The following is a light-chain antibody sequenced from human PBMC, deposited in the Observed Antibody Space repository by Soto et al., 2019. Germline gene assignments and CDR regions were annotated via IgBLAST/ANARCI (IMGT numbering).Light chain of an antibody. Sequence: QSALTQPPSASGSPGQSVAISCTGTSSDVGGYNYVSWYQQHPGKAPKLMIYEVNKRPSGVPDRFSGSKSGNTASLTVSGLQAEDEADYYCAAGGTAGDDGLSSPFYVFGTGTKLTVL. V-gene: IGLV2-8*01. CDR2: EVN. J-gene: IGLJ1*01. CDR3: AAGGTAGDDGLSSPFYV. CDR1: SSDVGGYNY.